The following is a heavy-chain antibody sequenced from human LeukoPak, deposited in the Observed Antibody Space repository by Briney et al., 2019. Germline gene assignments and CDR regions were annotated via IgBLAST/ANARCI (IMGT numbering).Heavy chain of an antibody. D-gene: IGHD3-3*01. Sequence: SVKVSCKASGGTFSSYAISWVRQAPGQGLEWMGGIIPIFGTANCAQKFQGRVTITADESTSTAYMELSSLRSEDTAVYYCARENRITIFGVVITPPYYFDYWGQGTLVTVSS. V-gene: IGHV1-69*01. CDR3: ARENRITIFGVVITPPYYFDY. CDR1: GGTFSSYA. CDR2: IIPIFGTA. J-gene: IGHJ4*02.